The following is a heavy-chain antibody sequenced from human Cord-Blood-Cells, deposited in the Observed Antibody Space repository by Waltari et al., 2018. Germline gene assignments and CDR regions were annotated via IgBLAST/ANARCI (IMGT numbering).Heavy chain of an antibody. CDR2: ISSSSSYI. CDR1: GFTFSSYS. V-gene: IGHV3-21*01. CDR3: AGYSSSWYLGNY. D-gene: IGHD6-13*01. Sequence: EVQLVESGGGLVKPGGSLRLSCAASGFTFSSYSMTWVRQAAGKGLEWVSSISSSSSYIYYADSVKGRFTISRDNAKNSLYLQMNSLRAEDTAVYYCAGYSSSWYLGNYWGQGTLVTVSS. J-gene: IGHJ4*02.